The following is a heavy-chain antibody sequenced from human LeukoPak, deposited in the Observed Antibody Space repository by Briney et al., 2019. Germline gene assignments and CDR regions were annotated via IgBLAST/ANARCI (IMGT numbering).Heavy chain of an antibody. V-gene: IGHV3-74*01. CDR1: GFTFSNYW. CDR2: ISTDGSST. CDR3: SKGGSHVVDY. J-gene: IGHJ4*02. D-gene: IGHD3-10*01. Sequence: GGSLRLSCAASGFTFSNYWMHWVRQAPGKGLVWVSRISTDGSSTTYADSVKGRITVSRDNAKNTLYLQMNSLRAEDTAVYYCSKGGSHVVDYWGQGTPVTVSS.